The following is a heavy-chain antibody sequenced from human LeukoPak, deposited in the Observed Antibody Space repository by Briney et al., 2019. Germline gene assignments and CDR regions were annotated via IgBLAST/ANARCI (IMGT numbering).Heavy chain of an antibody. CDR2: INPNSGGT. Sequence: ASVKVSCKASGYTFTGYYMHWVRQAPGQGLEWMGWINPNSGGTNYAQKFQGRVTMTRDTSISTAYMELSRLRSDDTAVYYCARGTSEWEIKYCWLDPWGQGTLVTVSS. J-gene: IGHJ5*02. D-gene: IGHD1-26*01. CDR3: ARGTSEWEIKYCWLDP. CDR1: GYTFTGYY. V-gene: IGHV1-2*02.